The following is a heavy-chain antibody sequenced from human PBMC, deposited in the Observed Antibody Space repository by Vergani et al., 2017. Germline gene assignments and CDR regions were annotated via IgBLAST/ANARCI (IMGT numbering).Heavy chain of an antibody. V-gene: IGHV3-23*01. CDR2: LSGSGSTT. J-gene: IGHJ4*02. Sequence: EVQLLESAGGLVQPGGSLRLSCEASGFTFINYAMSWVRQAPGKGLEWVATLSGSGSTTFYTASVKGRFTISRDNSKNTLFLQMNSLKDDDTARYSCARGGGCDYLFDFWGQGTLVTVSS. CDR1: GFTFINYA. D-gene: IGHD4-17*01. CDR3: ARGGGCDYLFDF.